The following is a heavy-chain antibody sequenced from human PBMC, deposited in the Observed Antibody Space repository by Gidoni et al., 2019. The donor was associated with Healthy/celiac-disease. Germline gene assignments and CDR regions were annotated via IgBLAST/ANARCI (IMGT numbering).Heavy chain of an antibody. V-gene: IGHV3-30*02. D-gene: IGHD2-2*01. CDR1: GFTFSSYG. CDR3: AKRGGYCSSTSCPHNAFDI. J-gene: IGHJ3*02. CDR2: LRYDGSNK. Sequence: QVQLVESGGGVVQPGGSLRLSCAASGFTFSSYGMHWVRQAPGKGLEWVAFLRYDGSNKYYADSVKGRFTISRDNSKNTLYLQMNSLRAEDTAVYYCAKRGGYCSSTSCPHNAFDIWGQGTMVTVSS.